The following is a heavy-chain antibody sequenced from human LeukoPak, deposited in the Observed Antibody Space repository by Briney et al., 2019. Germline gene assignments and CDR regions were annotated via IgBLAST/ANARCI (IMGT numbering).Heavy chain of an antibody. J-gene: IGHJ4*02. V-gene: IGHV3-74*01. CDR1: GFTFSSNW. CDR2: INEDGSTT. D-gene: IGHD1-26*01. CDR3: VRDLGGRSGH. Sequence: SGGSLRLSCAASGFTFSSNWMHWVRHAPGKGLVWVSRINEDGSTTNYADSVKGRSTIFRDNATNTLYLQMNSLRAEDTAVYYCVRDLGGRSGHWGQGTLVTVSS.